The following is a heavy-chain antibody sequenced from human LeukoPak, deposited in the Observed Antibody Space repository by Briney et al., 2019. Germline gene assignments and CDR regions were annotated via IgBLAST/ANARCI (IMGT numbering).Heavy chain of an antibody. CDR1: GFTFTSFA. Sequence: GASVKASCKASGFTFTSFAMQWVRQARGQRLEWIGWIVVGSGNTNYAQKFQERVTITRDMSTSTAYTELSSLRSEDTAVYYCAAVSGYSYGPFDYWGQGTLVTVSS. J-gene: IGHJ4*02. D-gene: IGHD5-18*01. CDR2: IVVGSGNT. V-gene: IGHV1-58*02. CDR3: AAVSGYSYGPFDY.